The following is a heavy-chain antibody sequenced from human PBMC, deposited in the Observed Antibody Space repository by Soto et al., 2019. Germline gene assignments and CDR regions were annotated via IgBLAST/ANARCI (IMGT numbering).Heavy chain of an antibody. V-gene: IGHV4-39*01. CDR2: SYYRGST. D-gene: IGHD3-3*01. CDR3: ATADGFGVVAPFFEY. CDR1: GGSISSRSHY. Sequence: QLQLQESGPGLLKPSETLSLTCTVSGGSISSRSHYWGWIRQSPGKHLEWIGSSYYRGSTHYNPSLTTRVTISVDTSKNQVSLRVYSVTAADTAVYYCATADGFGVVAPFFEYWGQGILVTVSS. J-gene: IGHJ4*02.